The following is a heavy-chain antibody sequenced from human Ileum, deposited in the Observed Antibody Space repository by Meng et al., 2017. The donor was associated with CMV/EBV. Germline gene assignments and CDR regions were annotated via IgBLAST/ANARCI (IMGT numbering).Heavy chain of an antibody. D-gene: IGHD6-13*01. Sequence: GGSLRLSCAASGFSFNDYGMSWVRQAPGRGLEWVSGFRGVGGSTFYADSVEGRFSISRDNSAVYLQMNSLRADDTAVYYCAKDGSRSSSWQWFDSWGQGTLVTVPS. CDR3: AKDGSRSSSWQWFDS. V-gene: IGHV3-23*01. CDR2: FRGVGGST. CDR1: GFSFNDYG. J-gene: IGHJ5*01.